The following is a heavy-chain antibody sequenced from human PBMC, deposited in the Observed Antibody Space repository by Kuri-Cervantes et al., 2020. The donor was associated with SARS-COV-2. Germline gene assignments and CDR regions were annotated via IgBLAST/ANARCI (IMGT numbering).Heavy chain of an antibody. V-gene: IGHV1-18*01. D-gene: IGHD6-13*01. Sequence: ASVKVSCKASGYTFTSYGISWVRQAPGQGLEWMGWISAYNGNTNYAQKLQGRVTMTTDTSTSTAYMELSSLRSEDTAVYHCARTRIAAAGTDAFDIWGQGTVVTVSS. CDR3: ARTRIAAAGTDAFDI. CDR1: GYTFTSYG. J-gene: IGHJ3*02. CDR2: ISAYNGNT.